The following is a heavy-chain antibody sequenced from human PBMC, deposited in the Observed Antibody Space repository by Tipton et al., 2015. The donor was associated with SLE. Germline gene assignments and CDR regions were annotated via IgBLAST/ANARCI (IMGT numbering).Heavy chain of an antibody. V-gene: IGHV1-2*06. CDR3: ASGPRPYYYDSSGYCDY. D-gene: IGHD3-22*01. Sequence: VQLVQSGAEVKKPGASVKVSCKASGYTFTGYYMHWVRQAPGQGLEWMGRINPNSGGTNYAQKFQGRVTMTRDTSISTAYMEVNRLRSEDTAVYYCASGPRPYYYDSSGYCDYWGQGTLVTVSS. CDR1: GYTFTGYY. J-gene: IGHJ4*02. CDR2: INPNSGGT.